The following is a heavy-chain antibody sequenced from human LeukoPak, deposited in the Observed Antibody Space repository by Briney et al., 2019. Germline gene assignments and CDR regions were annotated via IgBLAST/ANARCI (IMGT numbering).Heavy chain of an antibody. CDR3: ARDRGNGDSDDYFDS. V-gene: IGHV4-61*02. CDR2: IQTSGRV. J-gene: IGHJ4*02. D-gene: IGHD4-17*01. CDR1: GGSVTSGPNY. Sequence: PSETLSLTCSVSGGSVTSGPNYWNWIRRPAGKGLEWIGRIQTSGRVNYNPSLKSRVTVYLDTPKNLVSLRLTSVTAADTAVYYCARDRGNGDSDDYFDSWGQGTQVTVSS.